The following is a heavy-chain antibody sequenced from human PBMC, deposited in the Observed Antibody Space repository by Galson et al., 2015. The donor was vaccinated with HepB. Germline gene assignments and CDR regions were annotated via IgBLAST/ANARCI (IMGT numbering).Heavy chain of an antibody. D-gene: IGHD6-19*01. Sequence: SLRLSCAASGFTFNSYSMNWVRQAPGKGLEWVSYISSSSSTIDYADSVKGRFTISRDNAKNSLYLQMNSLRAEDTAVYYCARDRFGYSSGWYYFDYWGQGTLVTVSS. CDR2: ISSSSSTI. V-gene: IGHV3-48*01. CDR3: ARDRFGYSSGWYYFDY. J-gene: IGHJ4*02. CDR1: GFTFNSYS.